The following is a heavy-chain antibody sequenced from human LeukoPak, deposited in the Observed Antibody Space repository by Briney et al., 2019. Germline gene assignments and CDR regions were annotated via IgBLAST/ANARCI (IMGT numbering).Heavy chain of an antibody. CDR1: GGTFSSYA. J-gene: IGHJ4*02. D-gene: IGHD5-24*01. CDR2: IIPIFGTA. V-gene: IGHV1-69*13. CDR3: ARVIDGYNLYYFDY. Sequence: GASVKVSCKASGGTFSSYAISWVRQAPGQGLEWMGGIIPIFGTANYAQKFQGRVTITADESTSTAYMELSSLRSEDTAVYYCARVIDGYNLYYFDYWGQGTLVTVSS.